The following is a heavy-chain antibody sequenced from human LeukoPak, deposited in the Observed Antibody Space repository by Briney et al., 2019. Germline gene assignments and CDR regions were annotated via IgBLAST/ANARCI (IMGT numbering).Heavy chain of an antibody. D-gene: IGHD1-1*01. Sequence: ASVKVSCKASGYTFTGYYMHWVRQAPGQGLEWMGWINPISGGTNYAQKFQGRVTMTRDTSISTAYMELSRLRSDDTAVYYCAREDGYNWNSYYYYMDVWGKGTTVTVSS. J-gene: IGHJ6*03. CDR2: INPISGGT. CDR3: AREDGYNWNSYYYYMDV. V-gene: IGHV1-2*02. CDR1: GYTFTGYY.